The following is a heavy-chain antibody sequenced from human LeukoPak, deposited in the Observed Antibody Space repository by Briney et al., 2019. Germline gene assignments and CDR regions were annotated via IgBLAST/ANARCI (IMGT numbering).Heavy chain of an antibody. CDR2: IIPIFGTA. CDR3: ARDGSSSSWAPYYYYYMDV. CDR1: GGTFSSYA. D-gene: IGHD6-13*01. V-gene: IGHV1-69*13. J-gene: IGHJ6*03. Sequence: SVKVSCKASGGTFSSYAISWVRQAPGQGLEWMGGIIPIFGTANYAQKFQGRVTITADESTSSAYMELSSLRSEDTAVYYCARDGSSSSWAPYYYYYMDVWGKGTTVTVSS.